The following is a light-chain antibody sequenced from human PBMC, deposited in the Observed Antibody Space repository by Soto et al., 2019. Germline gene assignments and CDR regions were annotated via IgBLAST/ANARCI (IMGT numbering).Light chain of an antibody. J-gene: IGKJ4*01. Sequence: EIVLTQSPATLSLSPGERATLSCRASQNVNNYLAWYQQKPGQAPRLLIYDVSNRATGIPARFSGSGSGTDFTLTISSLAPEDFAAYYCQQRTNWPLTFGGGTKVEIK. CDR1: QNVNNY. CDR3: QQRTNWPLT. CDR2: DVS. V-gene: IGKV3-11*01.